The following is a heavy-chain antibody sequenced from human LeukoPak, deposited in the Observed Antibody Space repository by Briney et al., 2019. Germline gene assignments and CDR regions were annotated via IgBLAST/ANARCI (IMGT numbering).Heavy chain of an antibody. CDR1: GYTFTSYY. CDR2: INPSGGST. V-gene: IGHV1-46*01. J-gene: IGHJ4*02. Sequence: GASVKVSCKASGYTFTSYYMHWVRQAPGQGLEWMGIINPSGGSTNYAQKFQGRVTITADESTSTAYMELSSLRSEDTAVYYCARGSRGSLGGWGQGTLVTVSS. D-gene: IGHD3-16*01. CDR3: ARGSRGSLGG.